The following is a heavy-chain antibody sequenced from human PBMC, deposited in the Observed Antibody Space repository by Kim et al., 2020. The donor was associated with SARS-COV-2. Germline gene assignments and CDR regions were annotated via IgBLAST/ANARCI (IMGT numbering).Heavy chain of an antibody. CDR3: ARALTGTMDY. J-gene: IGHJ4*02. CDR2: NT. V-gene: IGHV1-3*01. Sequence: NTRNSQKFQGRVTITRDTSASTAYMELSSLRSEDTAVYYCARALTGTMDYWGQGTLVTVSS. D-gene: IGHD1-20*01.